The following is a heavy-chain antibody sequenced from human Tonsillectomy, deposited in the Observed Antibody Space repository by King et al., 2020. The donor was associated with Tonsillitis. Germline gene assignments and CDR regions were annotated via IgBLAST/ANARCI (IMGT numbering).Heavy chain of an antibody. CDR1: GFTFRSYT. CDR3: AGGEDTGHEGAIDY. J-gene: IGHJ4*01. V-gene: IGHV3-21*01. Sequence: VQLVESGGGLVKPGGSLRLSCAASGFTFRSYTLNWVRQAPGKGLEWVSSISGIANYIYYADPVKGRFTISRDNAKNSLYLQMNSLRAEDTAVYYCAGGEDTGHEGAIDYWGHGTLVTVSS. D-gene: IGHD1-1*01. CDR2: ISGIANYI.